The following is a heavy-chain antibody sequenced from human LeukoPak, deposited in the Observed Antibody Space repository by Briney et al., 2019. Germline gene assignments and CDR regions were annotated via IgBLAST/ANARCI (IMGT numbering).Heavy chain of an antibody. CDR3: ARALGRVQLWGILVY. J-gene: IGHJ4*02. D-gene: IGHD5-18*01. CDR1: GFTFSSYA. V-gene: IGHV3-30-3*01. CDR2: ISYDGSNK. Sequence: GSLLLSCAASGFTFSSYAMHWVRPAPGKGLERVAVISYDGSNKYYADSVKGRFTISRDNSKNTLYLQMNSLRAEDTAVYYCARALGRVQLWGILVYWGQGTLVTVSS.